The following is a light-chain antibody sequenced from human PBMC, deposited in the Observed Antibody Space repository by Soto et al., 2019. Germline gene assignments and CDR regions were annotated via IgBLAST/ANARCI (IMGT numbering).Light chain of an antibody. V-gene: IGKV3-11*01. Sequence: VLTQSPATLSLSPGESATLSCRASQNVGNNLAWYQQKSGQAPRLLIYAASDRATGVPARFSGRMSGTDFPLNISSLEPEYFATYFCQQRSRWPRGTFGRGTKLE. CDR1: QNVGNN. CDR2: AAS. CDR3: QQRSRWPRGT. J-gene: IGKJ2*02.